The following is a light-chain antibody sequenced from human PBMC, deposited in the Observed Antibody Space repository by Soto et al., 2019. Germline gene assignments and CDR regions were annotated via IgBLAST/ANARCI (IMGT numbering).Light chain of an antibody. Sequence: QSVLTQSPSASGTPGQRVTMSCSGSRSNIGSNSVSWYQQLPGTVPKLLIYSSNERPLGVPDRFSGSKSGTSASLAISRLQSEDEAHYYCAVWDDGLDAWMFGGGTKLTVL. V-gene: IGLV1-44*01. J-gene: IGLJ3*02. CDR3: AVWDDGLDAWM. CDR1: RSNIGSNS. CDR2: SSN.